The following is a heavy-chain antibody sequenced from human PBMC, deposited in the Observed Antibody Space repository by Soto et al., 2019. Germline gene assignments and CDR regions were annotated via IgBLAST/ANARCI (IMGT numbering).Heavy chain of an antibody. CDR3: ARAPMVLSRSYFDS. CDR2: ISYSGNT. D-gene: IGHD2-8*01. CDR1: GGSISNFY. V-gene: IGHV4-59*01. Sequence: PLETLSLTCTVSGGSISNFYWSWIRQPPGKGLEWIGYISYSGNTNYNPSLKSRVSISVDTSKNQLSLNLTSVTAADTAVYYCARAPMVLSRSYFDSWGQGTPVTVS. J-gene: IGHJ4*02.